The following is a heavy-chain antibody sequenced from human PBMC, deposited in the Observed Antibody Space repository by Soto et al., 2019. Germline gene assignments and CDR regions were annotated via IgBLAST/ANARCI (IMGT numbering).Heavy chain of an antibody. V-gene: IGHV1-46*01. J-gene: IGHJ4*02. CDR2: INPSGGST. CDR3: ARGVTMVRGVIPHLDY. D-gene: IGHD3-10*01. CDR1: GYTFTSYY. Sequence: GASVKVSCKASGYTFTSYYMHWVRQAPGQGLEWMGIINPSGGSTSYAQKFQGRVTMTRDTSTSTVYMELSSLRSEDTAAYYCARGVTMVRGVIPHLDYWGQGTLVTVSS.